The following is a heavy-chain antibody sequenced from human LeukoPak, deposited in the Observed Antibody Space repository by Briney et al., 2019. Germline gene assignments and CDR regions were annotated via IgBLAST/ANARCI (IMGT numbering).Heavy chain of an antibody. CDR1: GYNFINSW. CDR3: ARSHDY. J-gene: IGHJ4*02. Sequence: GESLKISCRGSGYNFINSWIGWVRQMPGKGLEWMGIIYPADADTRYSPSFQGQVTISADKSINTAYLQWSSLKASDSAMYYCARSHDYWGQGTLVTVSS. V-gene: IGHV5-51*01. CDR2: IYPADADT.